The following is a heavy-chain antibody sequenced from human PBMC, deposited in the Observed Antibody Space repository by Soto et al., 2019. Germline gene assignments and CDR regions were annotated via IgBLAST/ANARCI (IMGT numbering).Heavy chain of an antibody. Sequence: APVKVSCKTSGYTFSSYAIIWVRQAPGQGLEWMGWISGYNGHTNYAQTLQGRVTMTTDTSTSTAYMELRTLRSDDTAVYYCARGDYGGKVWSQGTLVTVSS. D-gene: IGHD4-17*01. CDR3: ARGDYGGKV. V-gene: IGHV1-18*01. CDR1: GYTFSSYA. J-gene: IGHJ4*02. CDR2: ISGYNGHT.